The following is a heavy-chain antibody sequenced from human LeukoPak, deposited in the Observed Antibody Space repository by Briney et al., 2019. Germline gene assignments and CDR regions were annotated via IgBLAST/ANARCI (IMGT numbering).Heavy chain of an antibody. D-gene: IGHD3-22*01. Sequence: GGSLRLSCAASGFTFSNCCMSWVRQAPGKGLEWVANIKQDGSEKYYVDSVKGRFTISRDNAKNSLYLQMNSLRAEDTAVYYCARDYLYYDSSGYYGYWGQGTLVTVSS. V-gene: IGHV3-7*01. J-gene: IGHJ4*02. CDR3: ARDYLYYDSSGYYGY. CDR1: GFTFSNCC. CDR2: IKQDGSEK.